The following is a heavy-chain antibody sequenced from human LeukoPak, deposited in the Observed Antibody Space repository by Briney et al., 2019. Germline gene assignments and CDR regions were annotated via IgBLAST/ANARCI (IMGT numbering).Heavy chain of an antibody. CDR1: GFTQCIHL. D-gene: IGHD3-9*01. J-gene: IGHJ4*02. V-gene: IGHV3-48*03. Sequence: GGSLRLLCSASGFTQCIHLENLLRQAPGKGLEWVSYISGSGTSIHYADSVKGRFTISRDNAQNSLYLLMNSLRAEDTALYYCAREHGDWYRYSDFWGRGTLVTVSS. CDR3: AREHGDWYRYSDF. CDR2: ISGSGTSI.